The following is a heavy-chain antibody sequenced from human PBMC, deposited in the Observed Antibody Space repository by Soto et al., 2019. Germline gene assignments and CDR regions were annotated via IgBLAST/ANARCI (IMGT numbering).Heavy chain of an antibody. Sequence: GGSLRPSCAAPGFAFSNYAMNWVRNAPGKDLEWVSYISLSGSTIYYADSVKGRLTISRDDAKDSLYLEMDSLRADDTAVYYCAREAFSASPNFFDYWGQGTLVTVSS. J-gene: IGHJ4*02. CDR3: AREAFSASPNFFDY. V-gene: IGHV3-48*03. CDR2: ISLSGSTI. CDR1: GFAFSNYA. D-gene: IGHD1-26*01.